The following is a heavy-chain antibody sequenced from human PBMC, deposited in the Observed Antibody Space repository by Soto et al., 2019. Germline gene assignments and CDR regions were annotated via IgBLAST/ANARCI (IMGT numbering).Heavy chain of an antibody. CDR1: GFTFSNHW. CDR2: IKQDGSEK. CDR3: ARDWYMDY. D-gene: IGHD1-20*01. V-gene: IGHV3-7*04. J-gene: IGHJ4*02. Sequence: GGSLRLSCAASGFTFSNHWINWIRQTPGRGLEWLAVIKQDGSEKYYVDSVKGRFTVSRDNAMNSAYLQMNSLRVDDTAVYYCARDWYMDYWGQGTLVTVPQ.